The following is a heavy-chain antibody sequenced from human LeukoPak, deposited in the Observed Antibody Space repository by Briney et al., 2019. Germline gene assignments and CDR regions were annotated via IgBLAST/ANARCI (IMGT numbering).Heavy chain of an antibody. D-gene: IGHD4-11*01. CDR2: ISGSGGST. J-gene: IGHJ4*02. CDR3: AKGSSNWRDYYYFDY. CDR1: GFTFSSYA. Sequence: GGSLRLSCAASGFTFSSYAMSWVRQAPGKGLEWVSAISGSGGSTYYADSVKGRFTISRDNSENTLYLHMNSLSAEDTAVYYCAKGSSNWRDYYYFDYWGQGTLVTVSS. V-gene: IGHV3-23*01.